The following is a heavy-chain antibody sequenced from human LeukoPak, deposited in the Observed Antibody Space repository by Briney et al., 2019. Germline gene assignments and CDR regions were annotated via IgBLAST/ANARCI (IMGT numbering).Heavy chain of an antibody. V-gene: IGHV3-9*01. Sequence: SLRLSCLASGFSFEDYVMHWVRQGPGKGLEWVAGVSYNSDKIGYADSVKGRFTISRDNAENSLYLQMNSLRAEDTALYYCVKDGGGYGSGSYNFDHWGQGTQVTVSS. J-gene: IGHJ4*02. D-gene: IGHD3-10*01. CDR3: VKDGGGYGSGSYNFDH. CDR2: VSYNSDKI. CDR1: GFSFEDYV.